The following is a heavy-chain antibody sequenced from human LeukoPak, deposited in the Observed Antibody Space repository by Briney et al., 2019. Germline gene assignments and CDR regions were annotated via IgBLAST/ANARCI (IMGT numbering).Heavy chain of an antibody. J-gene: IGHJ4*02. CDR2: ISSSGSTI. D-gene: IGHD1-1*01. CDR3: ARDRVNWNDVGGLFDY. V-gene: IGHV3-48*03. CDR1: GLTFSSYE. Sequence: PGGSLRLSCAASGLTFSSYEMNWVRQAPGKGLEWVSYISSSGSTIYYADSVKGRFTFSRDNSKNTLYLQMNSLRAEDTAVYYCARDRVNWNDVGGLFDYWGQGALVTVSS.